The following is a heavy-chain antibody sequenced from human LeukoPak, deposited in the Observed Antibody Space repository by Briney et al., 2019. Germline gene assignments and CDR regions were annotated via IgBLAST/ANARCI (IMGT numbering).Heavy chain of an antibody. CDR1: GFTFSSHA. CDR2: ISGSGGST. CDR3: AKDQGVVIIPEAAIDY. J-gene: IGHJ4*02. Sequence: PGGSLRLSCAASGFTFSSHAMRWVRQAPGKGLECVSAISGSGGSTYYADSVKGRFTISRDNSKNTLYLQMNSLRAEDTAVYYCAKDQGVVIIPEAAIDYWGQGTLVTVSS. V-gene: IGHV3-23*01. D-gene: IGHD3-3*01.